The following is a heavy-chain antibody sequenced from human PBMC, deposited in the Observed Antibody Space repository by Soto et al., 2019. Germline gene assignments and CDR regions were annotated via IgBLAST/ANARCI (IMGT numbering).Heavy chain of an antibody. CDR1: GFTYSSYA. V-gene: IGHV3-23*01. CDR2: ISGSGDST. D-gene: IGHD1-26*01. Sequence: EVQLLESGGGLVQPGGSLRLSCAASGFTYSSYAMRWVRQAPVKGLEWVSAISGSGDSTYYADSVKGRFTISRDNSKNTLYLQMNSLSAEDTAVYYCAIRGSGSYYDYWGQGTLVTVSS. CDR3: AIRGSGSYYDY. J-gene: IGHJ4*02.